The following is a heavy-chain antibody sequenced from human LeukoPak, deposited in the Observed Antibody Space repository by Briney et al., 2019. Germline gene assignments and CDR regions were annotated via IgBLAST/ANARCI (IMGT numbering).Heavy chain of an antibody. CDR1: GFTFSNYA. J-gene: IGHJ4*02. Sequence: HPGGSLRLSCAASGFTFSNYAMSWVRQAPGKGLEWVSTISGSGSITYYADSVKGRFTISRDNSKETLYLQMNSLRADDTAVYYCAKDRDLKFLDYWGQGTLVTVSS. D-gene: IGHD3-3*01. CDR3: AKDRDLKFLDY. CDR2: ISGSGSIT. V-gene: IGHV3-23*01.